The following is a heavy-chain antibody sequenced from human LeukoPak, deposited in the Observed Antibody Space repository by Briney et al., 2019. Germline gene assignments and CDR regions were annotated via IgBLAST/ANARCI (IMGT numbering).Heavy chain of an antibody. CDR1: GYTFTGYY. CDR3: ARDRVSITGTTIGAFDI. V-gene: IGHV1-2*02. CDR2: INPNSGGT. D-gene: IGHD1-7*01. Sequence: GASVKVSCKASGYTFTGYYMHWVRQAPGQGLEWMGWINPNSGGTNYAQKFQGRVTMTRDTSISTAYMEPSRLRSDDTAVYYCARDRVSITGTTIGAFDIWGQGTMVTVSS. J-gene: IGHJ3*02.